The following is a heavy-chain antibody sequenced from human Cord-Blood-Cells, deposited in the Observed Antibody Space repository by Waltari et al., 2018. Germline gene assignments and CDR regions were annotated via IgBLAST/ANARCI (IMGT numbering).Heavy chain of an antibody. CDR1: GGSISRGAYY. Sequence: QVQLQASGPGLLQPSQTLSLTCTVSGGSISRGAYYSSWFRQPPGKGLEWIGYIYYSGSTYSHPSLKSRVTISVDTSKNQFSLKLSSVTAADTVVYYCAGNNIVATSAFGYWGQGTRVTVSS. D-gene: IGHD5-12*01. V-gene: IGHV4-30-4*01. CDR2: IYYSGST. CDR3: AGNNIVATSAFGY. J-gene: IGHJ4*02.